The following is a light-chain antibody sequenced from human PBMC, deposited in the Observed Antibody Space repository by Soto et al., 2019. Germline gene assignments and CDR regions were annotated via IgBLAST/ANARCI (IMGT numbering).Light chain of an antibody. J-gene: IGLJ3*02. CDR1: SSDVGSYKF. CDR2: EDT. CDR3: CSVAGSRV. V-gene: IGLV2-23*01. Sequence: QSALTQPASVSGSPGQSITISCTGSSSDVGSYKFVSWYQQHPGKAPKLIIHEDTKRPSGVSGRFSGSKSGNTASLTISGLQAEDEADYYCCSVAGSRVFGGGTKLTVL.